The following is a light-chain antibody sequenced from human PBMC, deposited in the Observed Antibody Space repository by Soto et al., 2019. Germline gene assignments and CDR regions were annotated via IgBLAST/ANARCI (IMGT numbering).Light chain of an antibody. J-gene: IGKJ1*01. CDR1: QSVSNNY. V-gene: IGKV3-20*01. CDR3: QQYGRSGT. CDR2: GAS. Sequence: EIVMTQSPGTLSLSPGERATLSCRASQSVSNNYLAWYQQEPGQAPRLLIYGASNRATGIPDRFSGSGSGTDFTLTISRLEPEDFAVYYCQQYGRSGTFGQGTNVDIK.